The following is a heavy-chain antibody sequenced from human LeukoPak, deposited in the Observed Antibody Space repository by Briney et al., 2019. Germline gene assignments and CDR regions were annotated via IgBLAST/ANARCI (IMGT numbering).Heavy chain of an antibody. CDR2: ISDYNGNR. CDR1: GYTFTTNG. D-gene: IGHD3-22*01. V-gene: IGHV1-18*01. Sequence: ASVKVSCKASGYTFTTNGISWVRQAPGQGLEWMGWISDYNGNRKYAQKLQGRVIMTTDRSTSTAYMELRSLRSDDTAVYYCARGYRPGVRSGYPDLFDYWGQGTLVTVSS. J-gene: IGHJ4*02. CDR3: ARGYRPGVRSGYPDLFDY.